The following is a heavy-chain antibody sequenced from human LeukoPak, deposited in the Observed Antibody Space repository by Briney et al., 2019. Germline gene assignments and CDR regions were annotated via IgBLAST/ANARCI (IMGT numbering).Heavy chain of an antibody. CDR3: AREMYYDSSGPNAFDI. V-gene: IGHV4-30-2*01. CDR2: IYHSGST. CDR1: GASISSGGYS. J-gene: IGHJ3*02. D-gene: IGHD3-22*01. Sequence: PSETLSLTCAVSGASISSGGYSWSWIRQPPGKGLEWIGYIYHSGSTYYNPSLKSRVTISVDTSKNQFSLKLSSVTAADTAVYYCAREMYYDSSGPNAFDIWGQGTMVTVSS.